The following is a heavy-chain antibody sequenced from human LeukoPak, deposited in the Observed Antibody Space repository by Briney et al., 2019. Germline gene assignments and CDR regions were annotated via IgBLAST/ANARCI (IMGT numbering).Heavy chain of an antibody. D-gene: IGHD1-26*01. V-gene: IGHV3-53*01. CDR1: GFTFSSYA. CDR3: ASVGSDY. J-gene: IGHJ4*02. Sequence: PGGSLRLSCAASGFTFSSYAMSWVRQAPGKGLEWVSVIYSGGSTYYADSVKGRFTISRDNSKNTLYLQMNGLRAEDTAVYYCASVGSDYWGQGTLVTVSS. CDR2: IYSGGST.